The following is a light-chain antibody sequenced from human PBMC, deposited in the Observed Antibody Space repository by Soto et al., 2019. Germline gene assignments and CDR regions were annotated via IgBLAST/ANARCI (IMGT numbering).Light chain of an antibody. Sequence: QPVLTQPPSASGTPGQSVTISCSGSSSNIGSNTVTWYQQLPGTAPKLLLYSNNLRPSGVPDRFSGSKSGTSASLAINGLQSEDEADYYCAAWDDSLTVVFGGGTQLTVL. CDR1: SSNIGSNT. CDR3: AAWDDSLTVV. J-gene: IGLJ2*01. V-gene: IGLV1-44*01. CDR2: SNN.